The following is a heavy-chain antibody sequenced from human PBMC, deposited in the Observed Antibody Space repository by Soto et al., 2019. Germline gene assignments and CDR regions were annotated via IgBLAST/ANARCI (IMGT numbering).Heavy chain of an antibody. V-gene: IGHV1-46*01. Sequence: QVQLVQSGAEVKRPGASVKVSCKASGYTFTTYYMHWVRQAPGQGLEWLGIINPNGGSTTYAQKFQGRVTMTRDTSTSTGYLELSSLRSEDTAVYYCARAGYCSGGTCFHGNCDYWGQGTLVTVSA. CDR2: INPNGGST. D-gene: IGHD2-15*01. J-gene: IGHJ4*02. CDR3: ARAGYCSGGTCFHGNCDY. CDR1: GYTFTTYY.